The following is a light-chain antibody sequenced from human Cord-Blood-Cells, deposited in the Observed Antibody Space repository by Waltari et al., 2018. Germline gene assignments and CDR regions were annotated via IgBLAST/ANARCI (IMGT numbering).Light chain of an antibody. J-gene: IGLJ3*02. Sequence: QSVLTQPPSASGTPGQRVTISCSGSSSNIGSNTVNWYQQLPGTAPKLLSYSNTQRPSGVPDRFSGSESGTSASRAIIGLQSEDEADYYCAACDDSLNGVFGGGTKLTVL. CDR1: SSNIGSNT. CDR2: SNT. V-gene: IGLV1-44*01. CDR3: AACDDSLNGV.